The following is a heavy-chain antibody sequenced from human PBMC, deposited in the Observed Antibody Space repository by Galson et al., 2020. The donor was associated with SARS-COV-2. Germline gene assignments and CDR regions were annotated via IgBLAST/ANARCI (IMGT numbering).Heavy chain of an antibody. Sequence: GESLQISCAASGFTFSSYGMHWVRQAPGKGLEWVAVISYDGSNKYYADSVKGRFTISRDNSKNTLYLQMNSLRAEDTAVYYCAKGHGDYESGMDVWGQGTTVTVSS. D-gene: IGHD4-17*01. CDR1: GFTFSSYG. V-gene: IGHV3-30*18. CDR3: AKGHGDYESGMDV. CDR2: ISYDGSNK. J-gene: IGHJ6*02.